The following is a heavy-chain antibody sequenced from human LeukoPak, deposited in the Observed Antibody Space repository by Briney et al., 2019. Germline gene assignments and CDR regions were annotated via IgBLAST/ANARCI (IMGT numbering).Heavy chain of an antibody. CDR2: ISVNNRGT. D-gene: IGHD2-2*01. CDR1: GYTFTTYS. Sequence: ASVKVSCKASGYTFTTYSLVWVRQAPGQSLEWMGWISVNNRGTNYAQSFQDRVTLTRDTSTNTAYLELRSLRSDDTAIIYCATATQPRGYFLHWGQGTLVTVSS. V-gene: IGHV1-18*01. J-gene: IGHJ1*01. CDR3: ATATQPRGYFLH.